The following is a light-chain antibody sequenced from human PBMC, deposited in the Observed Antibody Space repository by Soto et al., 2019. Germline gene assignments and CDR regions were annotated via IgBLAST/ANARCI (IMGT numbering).Light chain of an antibody. J-gene: IGKJ1*01. CDR2: DAS. CDR1: QSISSW. Sequence: DIQMTQSPSTLSASVGDRVTITCRASQSISSWLAWYQQKPGKAPKVLIYDASSLESGVPSRFSGSGSGTEFTLTISSLQPDDFATYFCQQYSSSSRTFGQGTKVEIK. CDR3: QQYSSSSRT. V-gene: IGKV1-5*01.